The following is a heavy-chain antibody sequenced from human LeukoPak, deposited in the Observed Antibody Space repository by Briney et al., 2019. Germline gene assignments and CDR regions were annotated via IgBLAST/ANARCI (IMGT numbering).Heavy chain of an antibody. Sequence: GGSLRLSCAASGFTFSTYWMTWVRQAPGKGLEWVANINQDGSGKYYVDSVKGRFTISRDNAKNSLYLQMNSLRVEDTAVYYCGSGNSLAHWGQGTLVTVSS. V-gene: IGHV3-7*02. J-gene: IGHJ5*02. CDR1: GFTFSTYW. CDR3: GSGNSLAH. CDR2: INQDGSGK.